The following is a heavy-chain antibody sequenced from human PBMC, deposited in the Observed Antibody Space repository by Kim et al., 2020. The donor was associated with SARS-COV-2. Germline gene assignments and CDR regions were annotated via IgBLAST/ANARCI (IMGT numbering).Heavy chain of an antibody. V-gene: IGHV3-23*01. D-gene: IGHD6-25*01. Sequence: NSADSRKGRFTNSGVNSKNTLYLHMNSLRAEDTAVYYCANFAALPFDYWGQGTLVTVSS. CDR3: ANFAALPFDY. J-gene: IGHJ4*02.